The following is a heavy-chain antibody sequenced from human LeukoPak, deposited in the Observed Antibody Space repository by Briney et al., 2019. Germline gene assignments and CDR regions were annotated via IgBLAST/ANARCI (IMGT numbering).Heavy chain of an antibody. CDR1: GFTFSSYW. Sequence: PGGSLRLSCAASGFTFSSYWMSWVRQAPGKGLEWVANIKQDGSEKYYVDSVKGRFTISRDNAKNSLYLQMNSLRAEDTAVYYCARALSAYASSLASWGQGTLVTVSS. CDR2: IKQDGSEK. J-gene: IGHJ5*02. D-gene: IGHD6-6*01. V-gene: IGHV3-7*01. CDR3: ARALSAYASSLAS.